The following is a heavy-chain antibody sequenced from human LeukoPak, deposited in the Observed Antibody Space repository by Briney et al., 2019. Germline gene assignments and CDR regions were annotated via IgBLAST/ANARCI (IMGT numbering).Heavy chain of an antibody. J-gene: IGHJ5*02. CDR3: ARAAPRGGRRQQLVFNWFDP. Sequence: PSETLSLTCAVYGGSFSGYHWSWIRQPPGKGLEWIGEINHRGSTNHNPSLKSRVTISVDTSKNQFSLKLSSVTAADTAVYYCARAAPRGGRRQQLVFNWFDPWGQGTLVTVSS. CDR1: GGSFSGYH. D-gene: IGHD6-13*01. CDR2: INHRGST. V-gene: IGHV4-34*01.